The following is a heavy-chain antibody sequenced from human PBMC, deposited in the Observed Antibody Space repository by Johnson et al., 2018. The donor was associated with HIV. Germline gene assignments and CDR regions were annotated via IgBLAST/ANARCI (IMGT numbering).Heavy chain of an antibody. CDR2: ISWNRDRT. CDR3: AKGDLTGWSTDALDI. Sequence: EVQVVESGGGVLRPGGSLRLSCVASGFRIDDYSMHWVRQVPGKGLEWVSRISWNRDRTDYADSVKGRFTISRDKAKNSLYLQMSSLRPEDTALYYCAKGDLTGWSTDALDIRGQGTMVTVSS. J-gene: IGHJ3*02. D-gene: IGHD3-9*01. V-gene: IGHV3-9*01. CDR1: GFRIDDYS.